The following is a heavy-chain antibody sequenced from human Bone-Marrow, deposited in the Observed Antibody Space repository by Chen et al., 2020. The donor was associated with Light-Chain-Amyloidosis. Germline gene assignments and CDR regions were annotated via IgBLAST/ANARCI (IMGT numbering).Heavy chain of an antibody. Sequence: EVQLEQSGPDVKKPGASLKISCKGSGYTFPNYWIGWVRQMPGKGLEWMGVIYPDDSDARYSPSFEGQVTISADKSITTAYLQWRSLKASDTAMYYCARRRDGYNFDYWGQGTLVTVSS. V-gene: IGHV5-51*01. CDR3: ARRRDGYNFDY. CDR2: IYPDDSDA. J-gene: IGHJ4*02. D-gene: IGHD5-12*01. CDR1: GYTFPNYW.